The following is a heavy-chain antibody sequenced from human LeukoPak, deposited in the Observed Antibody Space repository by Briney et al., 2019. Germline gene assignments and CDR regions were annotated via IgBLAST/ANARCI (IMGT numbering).Heavy chain of an antibody. CDR1: GFTFSSYA. J-gene: IGHJ4*02. V-gene: IGHV3-7*01. CDR3: ARADWGSVDY. D-gene: IGHD7-27*01. CDR2: INQDGSAT. Sequence: PGGSLRLSCAASGFTFSSYAMHWVRQAPGKGLEWVANINQDGSATYSVDSVKGRFTISRDNAKNSLYLQMNSLRAEDTAMYYCARADWGSVDYWGQGTLVTVSS.